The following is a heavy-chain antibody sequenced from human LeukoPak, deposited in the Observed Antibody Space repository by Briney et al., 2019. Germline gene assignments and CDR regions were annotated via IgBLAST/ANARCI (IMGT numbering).Heavy chain of an antibody. CDR3: ARGRGDSSGYYSGSFDP. Sequence: GASVKVSCKASGYTFTSYDINWVRQATGQGLEWMGWMNPNSGNTGYAQKFQGRVTITRNTSISTAYMELSSLRSEDTAVYYCARGRGDSSGYYSGSFDPWGQGTLVTVSS. V-gene: IGHV1-8*03. J-gene: IGHJ5*02. CDR1: GYTFTSYD. CDR2: MNPNSGNT. D-gene: IGHD3-22*01.